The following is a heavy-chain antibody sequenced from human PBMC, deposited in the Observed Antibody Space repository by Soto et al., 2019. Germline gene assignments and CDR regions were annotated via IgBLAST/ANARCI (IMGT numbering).Heavy chain of an antibody. CDR3: AKIPHSSSWYLDAFDI. J-gene: IGHJ3*02. D-gene: IGHD6-13*01. CDR1: GFTFSSYA. V-gene: IGHV3-23*01. Sequence: EVQLLESGGGLVQPGGSLRLSCAASGFTFSSYAMSWVRQAPGKGLEWVSAISGSGGSTYYADSVKGRFTLSRDNSKNTLYLQMTSLRAEDTAVYYCAKIPHSSSWYLDAFDIWGQGTMVTVSS. CDR2: ISGSGGST.